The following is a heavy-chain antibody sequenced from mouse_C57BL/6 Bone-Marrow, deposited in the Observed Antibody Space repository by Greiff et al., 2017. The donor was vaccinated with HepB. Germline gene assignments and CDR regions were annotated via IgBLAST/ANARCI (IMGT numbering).Heavy chain of an antibody. CDR2: IFPGSGST. CDR1: GYTFTDYY. J-gene: IGHJ2*01. D-gene: IGHD1-1*01. V-gene: IGHV1-75*01. CDR3: ARETLYYYGSSYFFDY. Sequence: QVQLNESGPELVKPGASVKISCKASGYTFTDYYINWVKQRPGQGLEWIGWIFPGSGSTYYNEKFKGKATLTVDKSSSTAYMLLSSLTSEDSAVYFCARETLYYYGSSYFFDYWGQGTTLTVSS.